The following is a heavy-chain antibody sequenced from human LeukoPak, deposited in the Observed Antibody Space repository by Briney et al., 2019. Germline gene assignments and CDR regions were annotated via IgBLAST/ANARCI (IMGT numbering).Heavy chain of an antibody. J-gene: IGHJ4*02. CDR2: INWNGGNT. V-gene: IGHV3-20*04. CDR3: ARPVDYNAGDY. CDR1: GFTFDDYG. Sequence: GGSLRLSCAASGFTFDDYGMSWVRQAPGKGPEWVSGINWNGGNTXXADSXXGRFTISRDNAKNSLYLQMNSLRAEDTAVYYCARPVDYNAGDYWGQGTLVTVSS. D-gene: IGHD5-12*01.